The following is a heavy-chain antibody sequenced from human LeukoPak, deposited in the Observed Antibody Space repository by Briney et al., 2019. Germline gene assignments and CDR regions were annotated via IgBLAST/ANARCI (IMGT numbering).Heavy chain of an antibody. CDR2: IRGSGDST. CDR1: GFTFSDYY. V-gene: IGHV3-23*01. J-gene: IGHJ3*02. Sequence: GGSLRLSCAATGFTFSDYYMSWIRQAPGKGLEWVSAIRGSGDSTYYADSVKGRFTISRDNSKNTLYLQMNSLRAEDTAVYYCAKDYYYGSGSYGGAFDIWGQGTMVTVSS. D-gene: IGHD3-10*01. CDR3: AKDYYYGSGSYGGAFDI.